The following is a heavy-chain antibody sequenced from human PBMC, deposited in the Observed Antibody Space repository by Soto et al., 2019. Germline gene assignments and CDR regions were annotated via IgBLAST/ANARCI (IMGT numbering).Heavy chain of an antibody. J-gene: IGHJ4*02. CDR3: GRVFGAYNFVDW. V-gene: IGHV3-7*01. CDR1: GFTFSGYW. D-gene: IGHD3-3*01. CDR2: IRYDESEQ. Sequence: EVLLVESGGGLVQPGGSMRLSCAASGFTFSGYWMSWVRQAPGKGLEWVANIRYDESEQHYVDSVEGRFTISRDNAKNSLFIQMHSLRAEDTAGYFCGRVFGAYNFVDWWGQGTLVTVSS.